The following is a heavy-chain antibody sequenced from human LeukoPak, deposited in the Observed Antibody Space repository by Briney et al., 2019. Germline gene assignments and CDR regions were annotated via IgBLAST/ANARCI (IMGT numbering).Heavy chain of an antibody. CDR2: IYYSGST. D-gene: IGHD6-6*01. CDR1: GGSISSGGYF. CDR3: ARELAWSSSSHYYYYGMDV. J-gene: IGHJ6*02. V-gene: IGHV4-31*03. Sequence: SETLSLTCTVSGGSISSGGYFWSWIRQHPGKGLEWFGYIYYSGSTYYNPSLKSRVTISVDTSKNQFSLKLSSVTAADTAVYYCARELAWSSSSHYYYYGMDVWGQGTTVTVSS.